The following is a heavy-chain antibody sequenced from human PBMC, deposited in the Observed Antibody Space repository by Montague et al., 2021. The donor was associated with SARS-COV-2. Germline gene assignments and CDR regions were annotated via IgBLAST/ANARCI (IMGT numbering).Heavy chain of an antibody. CDR2: ISSSSSSI. V-gene: IGHV3-21*01. CDR1: GFTFRSYT. D-gene: IGHD2-15*01. J-gene: IGHJ4*02. Sequence: SLRLSCAASGFTFRSYTMNWVRQSPGTGLEWVSFISSSSSSIYYADSLKGRFTISRDNAKNSLYLQMNSLRVEDTAVYYCVRGGACSGGKCNGGARDWGQGTLVTVSS. CDR3: VRGGACSGGKCNGGARD.